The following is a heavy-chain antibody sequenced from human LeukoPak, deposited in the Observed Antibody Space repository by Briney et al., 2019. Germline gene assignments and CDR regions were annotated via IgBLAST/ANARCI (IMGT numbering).Heavy chain of an antibody. Sequence: KPGGSLILSCAASGFTFNDAWMSWVRQAPGKGLEWVGRIKSKTDGGTTDYAAPVKGRFIISRDDSKNMLYLQMNSLKIEDTAVYYCTTDLTHPQLFVYWGQGTLVTVSS. CDR2: IKSKTDGGTT. CDR3: TTDLTHPQLFVY. J-gene: IGHJ4*02. CDR1: GFTFNDAW. V-gene: IGHV3-15*01.